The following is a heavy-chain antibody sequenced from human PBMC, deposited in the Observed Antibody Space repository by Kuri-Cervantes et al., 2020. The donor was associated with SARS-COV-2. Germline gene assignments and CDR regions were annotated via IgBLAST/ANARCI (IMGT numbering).Heavy chain of an antibody. J-gene: IGHJ5*02. CDR2: IYYSGST. Sequence: SETLSLTCTVSGGSVSSGSYYWSWIRQPPGKGLEWIGYIYYSGSTNYNPSLKSRVTISVDTSKNQFSLKLSSVTAADTAVYYCARARIAAAGYNWFDPWGQGTLVTVSS. V-gene: IGHV4-61*01. D-gene: IGHD6-13*01. CDR1: GGSVSSGSYY. CDR3: ARARIAAAGYNWFDP.